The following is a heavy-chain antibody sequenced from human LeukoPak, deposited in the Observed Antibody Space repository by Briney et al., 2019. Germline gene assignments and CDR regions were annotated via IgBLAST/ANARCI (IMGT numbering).Heavy chain of an antibody. CDR1: GGTFSSYA. CDR3: ARNYGSGTGWFDP. J-gene: IGHJ5*02. V-gene: IGHV1-69*04. Sequence: SVKVSCKASGGTFSSYAISWVRQAPGQGLEWMGRIIPIFGIANYAQKFQGRVTITADKSTSTDYMELSSLRSEDTAVYYCARNYGSGTGWFDPWGQGTLVTVSS. CDR2: IIPIFGIA. D-gene: IGHD3-10*01.